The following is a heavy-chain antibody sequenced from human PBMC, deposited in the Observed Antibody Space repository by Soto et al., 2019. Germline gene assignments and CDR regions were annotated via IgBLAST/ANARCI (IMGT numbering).Heavy chain of an antibody. CDR3: ASDRYSSGWYDLDY. CDR2: IWYDGSNK. V-gene: IGHV3-33*01. CDR1: GFIFSSYG. Sequence: QEQLVESGGGVVQPGRSLRLSCAASGFIFSSYGMHWVRQAPGKGLEWVAVIWYDGSNKYYADSVKGRFTISRDNSKNTLYLQMNSLRAADTAVYYCASDRYSSGWYDLDYWGQGTLVTVSS. J-gene: IGHJ4*02. D-gene: IGHD6-19*01.